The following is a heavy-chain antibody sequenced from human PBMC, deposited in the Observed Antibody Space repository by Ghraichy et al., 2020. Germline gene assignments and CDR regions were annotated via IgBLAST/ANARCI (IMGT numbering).Heavy chain of an antibody. CDR2: ISGSGGST. D-gene: IGHD4-23*01. CDR3: AKDSLVYGSTSEYIQH. V-gene: IGHV3-23*01. CDR1: GFTFSSYA. Sequence: GGSLRLSCAASGFTFSSYAMNWVRQAPGKGLEWVSAISGSGGSTYYADSVKGRFTISRDNSKNSLYLQMSSLRTEDTALYYCAKDSLVYGSTSEYIQHWGQGTLVTVSS. J-gene: IGHJ1*01.